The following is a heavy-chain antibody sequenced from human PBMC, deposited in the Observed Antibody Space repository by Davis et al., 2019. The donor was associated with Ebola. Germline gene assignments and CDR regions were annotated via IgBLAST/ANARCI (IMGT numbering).Heavy chain of an antibody. CDR2: TYYSSKWYN. V-gene: IGHV6-1*01. CDR3: ARGWLRAGMDV. Sequence: HSQTLSLTCAIPGDSVPSGGWNWIRQSPSRGLEWLGRTYYSSKWYNDYAVSVKSRITINPDTSKNQFSLQLNSVTPEDTALYYCARGWLRAGMDVWGEGTTVTVSS. D-gene: IGHD5-18*01. J-gene: IGHJ6*04. CDR1: GDSVPSGG.